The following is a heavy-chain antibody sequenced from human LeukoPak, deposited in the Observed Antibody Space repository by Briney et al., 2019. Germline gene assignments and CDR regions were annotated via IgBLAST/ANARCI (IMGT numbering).Heavy chain of an antibody. D-gene: IGHD2-2*01. V-gene: IGHV3-21*01. CDR1: GFTFSSHT. CDR2: ISSSSSYI. CDR3: AAWIEGYCSSTRCYYYHGMDV. J-gene: IGHJ6*02. Sequence: GGSLRLSCAASGFTFSSHTMNWVRQAPGKGLEWVSSISSSSSYINYADLLTGRYTISRDNAKNSLYLQMNSLRVEDSAVYYCAAWIEGYCSSTRCYYYHGMDVWGQGTTVTVSS.